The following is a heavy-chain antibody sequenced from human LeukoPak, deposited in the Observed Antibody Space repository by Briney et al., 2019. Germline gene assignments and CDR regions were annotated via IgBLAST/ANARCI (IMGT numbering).Heavy chain of an antibody. CDR2: INPNSGGT. Sequence: ASVKVSCKAAGYTFTGYYMFWVRQAPGQGLEWMGRINPNSGGTNYAQKFQGRVTMTRDTSISTAYMELSRLRSDDTAVYYCARYSGSYFFDYWGQGTLVTVSS. CDR3: ARYSGSYFFDY. CDR1: GYTFTGYY. V-gene: IGHV1-2*06. J-gene: IGHJ4*02. D-gene: IGHD1-26*01.